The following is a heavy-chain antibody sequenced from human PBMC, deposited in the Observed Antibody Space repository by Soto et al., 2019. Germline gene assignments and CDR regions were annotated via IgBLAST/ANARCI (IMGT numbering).Heavy chain of an antibody. D-gene: IGHD2-8*01. CDR1: GASISSGNYY. Sequence: QVQLQESGPGLVKPSQTPSLTCTVSGASISSGNYYWSWIRQPPGKGLEWIAYIHNSGNTYYNPALKSRLNVSSDPSRNQFSLRLSSVTAADTAVYYCARAGPNPHCTNGLCQFDYWGQGTLVTVS. J-gene: IGHJ4*02. CDR2: IHNSGNT. CDR3: ARAGPNPHCTNGLCQFDY. V-gene: IGHV4-30-4*01.